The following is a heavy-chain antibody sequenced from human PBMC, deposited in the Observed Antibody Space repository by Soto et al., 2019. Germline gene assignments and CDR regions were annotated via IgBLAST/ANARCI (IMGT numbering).Heavy chain of an antibody. Sequence: PGGSLRLSCAASGFTFSSYAMSWVRQAPGKGLEWVSAISGSGGSTYYADSVKGRFTISRDNSKNTLYLQMNSLRAEDTAVYYCAKGEIFGVVSAHDYWGQGTLVTVSS. J-gene: IGHJ4*02. V-gene: IGHV3-23*01. CDR1: GFTFSSYA. D-gene: IGHD3-3*01. CDR2: ISGSGGST. CDR3: AKGEIFGVVSAHDY.